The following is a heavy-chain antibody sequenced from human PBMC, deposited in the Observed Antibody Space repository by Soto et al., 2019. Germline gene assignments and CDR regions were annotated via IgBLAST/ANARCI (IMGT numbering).Heavy chain of an antibody. CDR2: ISSSSTYI. Sequence: PGGSLRLSCAASGFNFRSYTMSWVRQAPGKGLEWVSSISSSSTYIYYADSVKGRFTISKDNAKNSLYLQMNSLRAEDTAVYYCARDQVVVMVVGTSYFDYWGQGALVTVSS. CDR1: GFNFRSYT. D-gene: IGHD2-15*01. J-gene: IGHJ4*02. CDR3: ARDQVVVMVVGTSYFDY. V-gene: IGHV3-21*01.